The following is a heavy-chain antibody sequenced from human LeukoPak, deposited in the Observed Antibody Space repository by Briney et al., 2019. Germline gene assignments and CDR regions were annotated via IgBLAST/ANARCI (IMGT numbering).Heavy chain of an antibody. Sequence: PSETLSLTCAVYGESFSGYYWTWIRQPPGKGLEWIGEITHSGSTNYSPSLKSRVTMSFDTSKNQFSLKLSSLTAADTAVYYCASANRSSWHSHYFYGMDVWGQGTTVTVSS. CDR2: ITHSGST. V-gene: IGHV4-34*01. J-gene: IGHJ6*02. D-gene: IGHD2-15*01. CDR3: ASANRSSWHSHYFYGMDV. CDR1: GESFSGYY.